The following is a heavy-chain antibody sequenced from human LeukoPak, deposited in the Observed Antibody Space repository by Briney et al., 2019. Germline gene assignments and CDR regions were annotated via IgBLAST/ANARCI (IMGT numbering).Heavy chain of an antibody. CDR3: ARGAYYYED. CDR1: GFTFSSHS. CDR2: ISSSSSTI. D-gene: IGHD3-22*01. V-gene: IGHV3-48*01. Sequence: GGSLRPSCAASGFTFSSHSMNWVRQAPGKGLEWVSYISSSSSTIYYADSVKGRFTISRDNAKNSLYLQMNSLRAEDTAVYYCARGAYYYEDWGQGTLVTVSS. J-gene: IGHJ4*02.